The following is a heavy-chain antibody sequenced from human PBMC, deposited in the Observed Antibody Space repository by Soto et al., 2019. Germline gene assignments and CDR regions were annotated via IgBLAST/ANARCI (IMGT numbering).Heavy chain of an antibody. Sequence: HSYTASGLSFVDHAMHWVRKNKGRGLGRASGITWNSGYIGYAGSVKRRFTISKDTAKDSLYLKINSLRPEDTAVYYCAKGTYDSSGYYTAPDYWGQGTLVTGSS. V-gene: IGHV3-9*01. CDR2: ITWNSGYI. D-gene: IGHD3-22*01. CDR3: AKGTYDSSGYYTAPDY. CDR1: GLSFVDHA. J-gene: IGHJ4*02.